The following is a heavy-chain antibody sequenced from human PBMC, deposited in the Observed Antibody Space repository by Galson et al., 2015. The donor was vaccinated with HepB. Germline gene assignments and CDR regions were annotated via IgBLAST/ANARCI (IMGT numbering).Heavy chain of an antibody. D-gene: IGHD6-13*01. J-gene: IGHJ4*02. V-gene: IGHV3-66*02. Sequence: SLRLSCAASGFTVSSNYMSWVRQAPGKGLEWVSVIYSGGSTYYADSVKGRFTISRDNSKNTLYLQMNSLRAEDTAVYYCASLGRSSNTGRGWDYWGQGTLVTVSS. CDR3: ASLGRSSNTGRGWDY. CDR1: GFTVSSNY. CDR2: IYSGGST.